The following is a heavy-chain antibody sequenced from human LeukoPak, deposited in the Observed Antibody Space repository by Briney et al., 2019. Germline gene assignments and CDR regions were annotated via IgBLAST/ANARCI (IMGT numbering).Heavy chain of an antibody. Sequence: ASVKVSCKASGGTFSSYAISWVRQAPGQGLEWMGGIIPIFGTANYAQKFQGRVTITTDESTSTAYMELSSLRSEDTAVYYCVRTYCSSTSCYTLDYWGQGTLVTVSS. J-gene: IGHJ4*02. CDR1: GGTFSSYA. CDR3: VRTYCSSTSCYTLDY. V-gene: IGHV1-69*05. CDR2: IIPIFGTA. D-gene: IGHD2-2*02.